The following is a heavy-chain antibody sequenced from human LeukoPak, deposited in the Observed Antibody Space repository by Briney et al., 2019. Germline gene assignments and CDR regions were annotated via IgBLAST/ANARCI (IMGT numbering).Heavy chain of an antibody. Sequence: PSETLSLTCAVSGYSISSGYYWGWIRQPPGKGLEWIGSIYHSGSTYYNPSLKSRVTISVDTSKNQFSLKLSSVTAADTAVHYCARQYYDSSGHFDYWGQGTLVTVSS. V-gene: IGHV4-38-2*01. CDR1: GYSISSGYY. D-gene: IGHD3-22*01. CDR2: IYHSGST. CDR3: ARQYYDSSGHFDY. J-gene: IGHJ4*02.